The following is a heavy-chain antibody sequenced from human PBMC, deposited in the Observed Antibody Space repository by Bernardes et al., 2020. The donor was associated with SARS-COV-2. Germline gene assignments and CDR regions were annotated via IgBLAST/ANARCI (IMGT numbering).Heavy chain of an antibody. CDR2: LSGSGGSA. D-gene: IGHD2-2*01. V-gene: IGHV3-23*01. J-gene: IGHJ4*02. CDR1: GFNFSSYA. CDR3: AKDYFTAAMLREDVKVHFDY. Sequence: GGSLRLSCTVSGFNFSSYAMSWVRQAPGKGLEWVSALSGSGGSAYYADFVRGRFTISRDNSKNTLYLEMNTLRAEDTALYYCAKDYFTAAMLREDVKVHFDYWGQGTVVTVSS.